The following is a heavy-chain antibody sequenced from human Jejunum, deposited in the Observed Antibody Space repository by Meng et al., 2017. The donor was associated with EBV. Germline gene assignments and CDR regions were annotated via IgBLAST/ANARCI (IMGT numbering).Heavy chain of an antibody. CDR3: ARGNSGFDH. D-gene: IGHD6-19*01. CDR2: IYHSGSA. Sequence: QLHLQESGSGLVKPSQTPSFTCAVSGGSISTGGYSWHWFRQSPGKGLEWIGYIYHSGSAYYNPSLKSRLTLSVDRSRDQFSLKLISVTAADTAVYYCARGNSGFDHWGQGTLVTVSS. V-gene: IGHV4-30-2*06. J-gene: IGHJ5*02. CDR1: GGSISTGGYS.